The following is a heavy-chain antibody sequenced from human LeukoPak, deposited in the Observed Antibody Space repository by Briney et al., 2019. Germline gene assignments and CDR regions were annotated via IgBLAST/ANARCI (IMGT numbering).Heavy chain of an antibody. CDR2: IYSGGNT. CDR3: ARDLACDY. CDR1: GFTFGDYA. V-gene: IGHV3-66*01. J-gene: IGHJ4*02. Sequence: PGGSLRLSCTASGFTFGDYALTWVRQAPGKGLEWVSVIYSGGNTYYADSVKGRFTISRDNSKNTLFLQMNSLRAEDTAVYYCARDLACDYWGQGTLVTVSS.